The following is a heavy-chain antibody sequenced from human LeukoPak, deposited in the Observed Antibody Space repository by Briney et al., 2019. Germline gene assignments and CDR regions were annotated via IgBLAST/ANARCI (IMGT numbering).Heavy chain of an antibody. Sequence: SETLSLTCTVSGGPISSSSYYWGWIRQPPGKGLEWIGSIYYSGSTYYNPSLKSRVTISVDTSKNQFSLKLSSVTAADTAVYYCARSDSSGYYFLDYWGQGTLVTVSS. CDR2: IYYSGST. V-gene: IGHV4-39*07. J-gene: IGHJ4*02. CDR3: ARSDSSGYYFLDY. D-gene: IGHD3-22*01. CDR1: GGPISSSSYY.